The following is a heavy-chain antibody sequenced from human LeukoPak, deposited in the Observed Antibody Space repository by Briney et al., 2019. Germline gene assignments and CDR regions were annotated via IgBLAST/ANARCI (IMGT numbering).Heavy chain of an antibody. D-gene: IGHD6-19*01. Sequence: GGSLRLSCEASGFTFSAYAMTWVRQAPGQGLEWVSSIGSDNKPHYSESVKGRFAISRDNSKSMLFLQLNSLRAEDTAVYYCARERTSGWDAFDTWGQGTLVTVSS. CDR3: ARERTSGWDAFDT. V-gene: IGHV3-69-1*01. J-gene: IGHJ5*02. CDR2: IGSDNKP. CDR1: GFTFSAYA.